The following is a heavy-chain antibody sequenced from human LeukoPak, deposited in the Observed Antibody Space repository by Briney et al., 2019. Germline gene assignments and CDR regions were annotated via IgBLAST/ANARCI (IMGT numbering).Heavy chain of an antibody. V-gene: IGHV1-18*01. D-gene: IGHD6-13*01. CDR2: ISAYNGNT. J-gene: IGHJ3*02. CDR3: ATASWREGHGGAFDI. Sequence: AASVKVSCKTSGYTFTNYGISWVRQAPGQGLEWVGWISAYNGNTNYAQKLQGRVTMTEDTSTDTAYMELSSLRSEDTAVYYCATASWREGHGGAFDIWGQGTMVTVSS. CDR1: GYTFTNYG.